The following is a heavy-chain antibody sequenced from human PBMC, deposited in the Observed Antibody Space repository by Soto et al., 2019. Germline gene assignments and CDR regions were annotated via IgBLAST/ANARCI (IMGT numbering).Heavy chain of an antibody. J-gene: IGHJ4*02. CDR2: INSNGGIT. D-gene: IGHD3-22*01. Sequence: EVQLVESGEGLVQPGGSLRLSCAASGFTFSSYAMHWVRQAPGKGLEYVSAINSNGGITYYADSVKGRFTISRDKSKNTLYLHMGSLRAEDMAVYYCARSSSGYHFDYWGQGTLVTVSS. V-gene: IGHV3-64*02. CDR1: GFTFSSYA. CDR3: ARSSSGYHFDY.